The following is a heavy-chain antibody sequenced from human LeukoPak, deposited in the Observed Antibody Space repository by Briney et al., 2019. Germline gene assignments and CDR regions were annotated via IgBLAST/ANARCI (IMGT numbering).Heavy chain of an antibody. CDR2: IYSGGST. D-gene: IGHD4-17*01. CDR1: GFTVSSNY. J-gene: IGHJ4*02. V-gene: IGHV3-66*01. Sequence: GGSLRLSCAASGFTVSSNYMSCVRQAPGKGLEWVSVIYSGGSTYYADSVKGRFTISRDNSKNTLYLQMNSLRAEDTAVYYCARELDTVTSPVFDYWGQGTLVTVSS. CDR3: ARELDTVTSPVFDY.